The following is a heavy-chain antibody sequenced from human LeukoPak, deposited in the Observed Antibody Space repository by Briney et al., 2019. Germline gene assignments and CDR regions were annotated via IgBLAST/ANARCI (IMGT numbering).Heavy chain of an antibody. Sequence: GGSLRLSCAASGFTFSSYSMNWVRQAPGKGLEWVSYISSSSSTIYYADSVKGRFTISRDNAKNSLYLQMNGLRAEDTAVYYCARGLITMVRDWGQGTLVTVSS. V-gene: IGHV3-48*01. CDR3: ARGLITMVRD. J-gene: IGHJ4*02. CDR2: ISSSSSTI. D-gene: IGHD3-10*01. CDR1: GFTFSSYS.